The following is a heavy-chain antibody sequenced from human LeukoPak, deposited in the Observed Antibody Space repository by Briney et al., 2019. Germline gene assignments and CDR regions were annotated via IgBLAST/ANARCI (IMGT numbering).Heavy chain of an antibody. CDR1: GGSLSSFY. CDR2: IYTSGST. D-gene: IGHD6-19*01. V-gene: IGHV4-4*07. CDR3: ARDYSYGWYDY. Sequence: PSETLSLTCTVSGGSLSSFYWSWIRQAAGKGLEWIGRIYTSGSTNYNPSLKSRVAMSVDTSKNQFSLNLSSVTAADTAVYYCARDYSYGWYDYWGQGTLVTLTS. J-gene: IGHJ4*02.